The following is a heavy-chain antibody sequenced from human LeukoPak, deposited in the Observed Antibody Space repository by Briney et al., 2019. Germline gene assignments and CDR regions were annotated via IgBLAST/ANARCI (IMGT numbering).Heavy chain of an antibody. J-gene: IGHJ3*02. V-gene: IGHV1-8*01. D-gene: IGHD2-15*01. Sequence: ASVKVSCKASGYTFTSYDINWWRQATGQGPEWMGWMNPNSGNTGYAQKFQGRVTMTRNTSISTAYMELSSLRSEDTAVYYCARARYCSGGSCYALAAFDIWGQGTMVTVSS. CDR2: MNPNSGNT. CDR3: ARARYCSGGSCYALAAFDI. CDR1: GYTFTSYD.